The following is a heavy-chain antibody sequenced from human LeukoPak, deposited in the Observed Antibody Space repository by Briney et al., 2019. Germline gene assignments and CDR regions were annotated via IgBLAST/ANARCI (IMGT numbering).Heavy chain of an antibody. CDR2: INPNSGGT. Sequence: ASVKVSCKASSYTFTRYGISWVRQAPGQGLEWMGWINPNSGGTNYAQKFQGRVTMTRDTSISTAYMELSRLRSDDTAVYYCARYSASSGWGYWGQGTLVTVSS. V-gene: IGHV1-2*02. CDR3: ARYSASSGWGY. CDR1: SYTFTRYG. D-gene: IGHD6-19*01. J-gene: IGHJ4*02.